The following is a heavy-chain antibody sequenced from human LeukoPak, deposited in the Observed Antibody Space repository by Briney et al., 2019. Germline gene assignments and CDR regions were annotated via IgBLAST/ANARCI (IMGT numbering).Heavy chain of an antibody. Sequence: GESLTISCKGSGYSFTTYWIGWVRQMPGRGLEWMGIIYPGDSDTRYSPSFQGQVTISADKSISTAYLHWSSLRASDTAMCYCARHYSDSRVDAFDVWGQGTMVTVSA. V-gene: IGHV5-51*01. CDR1: GYSFTTYW. CDR3: ARHYSDSRVDAFDV. D-gene: IGHD3-22*01. CDR2: IYPGDSDT. J-gene: IGHJ3*01.